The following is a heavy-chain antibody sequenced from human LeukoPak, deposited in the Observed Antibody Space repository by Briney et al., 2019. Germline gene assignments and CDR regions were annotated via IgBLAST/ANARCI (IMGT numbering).Heavy chain of an antibody. Sequence: GGSLRLSCAASGFTFNNYAMNWVRQAPGRGLEWVSAICGGGGSTYYADSVKGGFTISRENSKNTLYLQMNRLRAEDTAVYYCAKDYQWYSISSGFDYWGQGTLVTVSS. CDR3: AKDYQWYSISSGFDY. J-gene: IGHJ4*02. V-gene: IGHV3-23*01. CDR1: GFTFNNYA. CDR2: ICGGGGST. D-gene: IGHD6-6*01.